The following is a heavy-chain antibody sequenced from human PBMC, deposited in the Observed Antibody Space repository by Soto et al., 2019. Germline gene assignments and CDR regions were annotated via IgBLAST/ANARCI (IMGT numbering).Heavy chain of an antibody. Sequence: ASVKVSCKASGYTFTSYGISWVRQAPGQGLEWMGWISAYNGNTNYAQKLQGRVTMTTDTSTSTAYMELRSLRSDDTAVYYCASWRAIAAAGRDYYYYGMDVWGQGTTVTVSS. V-gene: IGHV1-18*01. CDR2: ISAYNGNT. J-gene: IGHJ6*02. CDR1: GYTFTSYG. CDR3: ASWRAIAAAGRDYYYYGMDV. D-gene: IGHD6-13*01.